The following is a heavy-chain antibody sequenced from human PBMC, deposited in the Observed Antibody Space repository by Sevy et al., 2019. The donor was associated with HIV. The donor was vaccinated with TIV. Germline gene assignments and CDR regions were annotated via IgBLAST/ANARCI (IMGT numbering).Heavy chain of an antibody. Sequence: SETLSLTCTVSGGSISVYYWSWIRQPPGKELEYIGYVYRTGSTNCNPSLKSRVTISVDTSNNQFSLKLTSVTAADTAVYHCARAPPVRSGDDSLNWFDPWGQGTLVTVSS. CDR2: VYRTGST. CDR1: GGSISVYY. J-gene: IGHJ5*02. D-gene: IGHD5-12*01. CDR3: ARAPPVRSGDDSLNWFDP. V-gene: IGHV4-59*01.